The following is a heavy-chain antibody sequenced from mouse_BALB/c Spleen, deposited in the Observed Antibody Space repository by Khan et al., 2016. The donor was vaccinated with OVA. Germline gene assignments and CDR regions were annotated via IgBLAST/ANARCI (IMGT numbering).Heavy chain of an antibody. D-gene: IGHD1-1*01. CDR2: ISYSGST. CDR1: GYSITSGYG. Sequence: EVQLQESGPGLVKPSQSLSLTCTVTGYSITSGYGWNWIRQFPGNKLEWMGYISYSGSTNYNPSLKSRISITRDTSKNQFFLQLNSVTTEDPATDYCARTVRINYWGQGTTLTVSS. J-gene: IGHJ2*01. CDR3: ARTVRINY. V-gene: IGHV3-2*02.